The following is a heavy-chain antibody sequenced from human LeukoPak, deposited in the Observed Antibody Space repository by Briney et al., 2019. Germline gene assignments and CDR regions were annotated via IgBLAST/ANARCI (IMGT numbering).Heavy chain of an antibody. CDR1: GYTFTSYG. CDR3: ARKPPNLAFDY. V-gene: IGHV1-18*04. CDR2: ISPYNANT. Sequence: ASVKASCTASGYTFTSYGLSWVRQAPGQGLEWMGWISPYNANTHYVQKVQGRVTMTTDTSTSTAYMELRSLRSDDTAVYYCARKPPNLAFDYWGQGTLVTVSS. J-gene: IGHJ4*02. D-gene: IGHD4/OR15-4a*01.